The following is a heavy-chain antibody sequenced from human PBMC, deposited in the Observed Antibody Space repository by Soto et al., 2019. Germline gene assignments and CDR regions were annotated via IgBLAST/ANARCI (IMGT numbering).Heavy chain of an antibody. D-gene: IGHD2-2*01. Sequence: GASVKVSCKASGYTFTDYYMHWVRQAPGQGLEWMGWINPNSGGTNYAQKFQGWVTMTRDTSISTAYMELSRLRSDDTAVYYCARGAPRGLYCSSTSCERGMDVWGQGTTVTVSS. CDR2: INPNSGGT. J-gene: IGHJ6*02. CDR1: GYTFTDYY. V-gene: IGHV1-2*04. CDR3: ARGAPRGLYCSSTSCERGMDV.